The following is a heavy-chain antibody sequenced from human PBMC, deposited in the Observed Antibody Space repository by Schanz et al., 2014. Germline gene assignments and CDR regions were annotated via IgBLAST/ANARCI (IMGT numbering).Heavy chain of an antibody. J-gene: IGHJ4*02. CDR2: VIPMLGIT. CDR1: GGPLSSYP. CDR3: ARDRQNIASPATGFDS. Sequence: QVQLVQSGAEMKKPGSLVRVSCKASGGPLSSYPINWVRQAPGQGLEWMGGVIPMLGITNYAERFQGRVTITADTSTAYMELSSLRSDDTALYYCARDRQNIASPATGFDSWGQGTLVTVSS. D-gene: IGHD6-13*01. V-gene: IGHV1-69*04.